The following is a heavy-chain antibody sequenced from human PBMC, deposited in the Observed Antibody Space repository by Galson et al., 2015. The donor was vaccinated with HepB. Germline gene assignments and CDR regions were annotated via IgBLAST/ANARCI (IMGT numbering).Heavy chain of an antibody. CDR3: AKDEGIQLWLRSWYYYYMDV. V-gene: IGHV3-23*01. Sequence: SLRLSCAASGFTFNNYAMNWVRQAPGKGLEWISGISGSGGKTYNADSVKGRFTISRDNSKNTLYLQINSLRAEDTAVYYCAKDEGIQLWLRSWYYYYMDVWGKGTTVTVSS. D-gene: IGHD5-18*01. CDR1: GFTFNNYA. J-gene: IGHJ6*03. CDR2: ISGSGGKT.